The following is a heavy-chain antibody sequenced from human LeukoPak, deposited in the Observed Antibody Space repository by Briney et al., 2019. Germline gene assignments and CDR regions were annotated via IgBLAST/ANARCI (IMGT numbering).Heavy chain of an antibody. CDR2: IKQDGSDK. J-gene: IGHJ4*02. V-gene: IGHV3-7*03. CDR3: ARHGWVFSSSSSRYYFDY. CDR1: GFTFSTSW. Sequence: PGGSLRLSCAASGFTFSTSWMTWVRQAPGKGLEWVANIKQDGSDKYYMDSVKGRFTISRDNAKNSLYLQMNSLRAEDTAVYYCARHGWVFSSSSSRYYFDYWGQGTLVTVSS. D-gene: IGHD6-6*01.